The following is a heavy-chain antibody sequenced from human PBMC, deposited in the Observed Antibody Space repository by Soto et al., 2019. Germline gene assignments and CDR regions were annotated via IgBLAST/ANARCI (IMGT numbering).Heavy chain of an antibody. CDR1: GGSISSYY. D-gene: IGHD6-13*01. CDR3: ARWGIAAAGTFDY. Sequence: SETLSLTCTVSGGSISSYYWSWIRQPPGKGLEWIGYIYYSGSTNYNPSLKSRVTISVDTSKNQFSLKLSSVTAADTAVYYCARWGIAAAGTFDYWGQGTLVTVSS. CDR2: IYYSGST. J-gene: IGHJ4*02. V-gene: IGHV4-59*01.